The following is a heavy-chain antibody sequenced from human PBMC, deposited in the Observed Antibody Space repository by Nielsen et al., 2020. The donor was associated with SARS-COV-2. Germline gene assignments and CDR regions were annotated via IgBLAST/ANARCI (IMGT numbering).Heavy chain of an antibody. D-gene: IGHD6-13*01. CDR2: ISWNSGSI. V-gene: IGHV3-9*01. Sequence: CAASGFTFDDYAMHWVRQAPGKGLEWVSGISWNSGSIGYADSVKGRFTISRDNAKNSLYLQMNSLRAEDTALYYCAKDQSAGTGGYWGQGTLVTVSS. CDR1: GFTFDDYA. J-gene: IGHJ4*02. CDR3: AKDQSAGTGGY.